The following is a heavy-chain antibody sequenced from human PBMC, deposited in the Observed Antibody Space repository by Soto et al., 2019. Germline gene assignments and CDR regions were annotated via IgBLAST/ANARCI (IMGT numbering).Heavy chain of an antibody. D-gene: IGHD3-10*01. CDR1: GGSIGGAGYS. CDR3: ARAQFYSGSGNYHNLMFDP. Sequence: SETLSLTCAVSGGSIGGAGYSWSWVRQPPGGGLDWIGYIYESGTILYNPSLKTRLTISLNWSDKQFSLTLNSVTAADTAVYYCARAQFYSGSGNYHNLMFDPWGQGTQVTVSS. CDR2: IYESGTI. V-gene: IGHV4-30-2*01. J-gene: IGHJ5*02.